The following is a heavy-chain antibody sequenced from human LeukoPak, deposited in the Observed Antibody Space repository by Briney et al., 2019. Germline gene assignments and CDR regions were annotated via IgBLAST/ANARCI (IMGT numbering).Heavy chain of an antibody. V-gene: IGHV1-18*01. D-gene: IGHD2-21*02. CDR1: GYTFTSYG. CDR3: ARGLRKSVVVTAVNAFDI. Sequence: ASVKVSCKASGYTFTSYGISWVRQAPGQGLEWMGWISAYNGNTNYAQKLQGRVTMTTDTSTSTAYMELRSLRSDDTAVYYCARGLRKSVVVTAVNAFDIWGQGTMVTVSS. J-gene: IGHJ3*02. CDR2: ISAYNGNT.